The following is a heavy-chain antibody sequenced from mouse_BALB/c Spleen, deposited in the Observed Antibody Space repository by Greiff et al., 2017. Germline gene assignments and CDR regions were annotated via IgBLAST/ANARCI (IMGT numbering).Heavy chain of an antibody. CDR3: ARLYRDYFDY. CDR1: GFTFSSFG. J-gene: IGHJ2*01. Sequence: EVQLVESGGGLVQPGGSRKLSCAASGFTFSSFGMHWVRQAPEKGLEWVAYISSGSSNIYYAATVKGRFTITRDNPKNTLFLQMTSLRSEDTAMYYCARLYRDYFDYWGQGTTLTVSA. V-gene: IGHV5-17*02. CDR2: ISSGSSNI. D-gene: IGHD2-14*01.